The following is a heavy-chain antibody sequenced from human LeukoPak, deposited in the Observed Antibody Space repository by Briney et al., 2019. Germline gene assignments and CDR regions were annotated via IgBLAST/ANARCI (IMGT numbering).Heavy chain of an antibody. CDR3: ARRIVTYYYDGSGSLDAFDI. Sequence: HPGGSLRLSCAASGFTFSSYWMHWVRQAPGKGLVWVSRINSDGSSTSYADSVKGRFTISRDNAKNTLYLQMNSLRAEDTAVYSCARRIVTYYYDGSGSLDAFDIWGQGTMVTVSS. CDR1: GFTFSSYW. V-gene: IGHV3-74*01. J-gene: IGHJ3*02. D-gene: IGHD3-22*01. CDR2: INSDGSST.